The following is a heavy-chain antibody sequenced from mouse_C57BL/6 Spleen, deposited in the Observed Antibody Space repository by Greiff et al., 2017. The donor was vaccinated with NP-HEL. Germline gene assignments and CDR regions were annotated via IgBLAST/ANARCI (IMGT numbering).Heavy chain of an antibody. CDR2: IDPSDSYT. V-gene: IGHV1-59*01. J-gene: IGHJ4*01. Sequence: QVQLQQPGAELVRPGTSVKLSCKASGYTFTSYWMHWVKQRPGQGLEWIGVIDPSDSYTNYNQKFKGKATLTVDTSSSTAYMQLSSLTSEDSAVYYCARGGSSYYAMDCWGQGTSVTVSS. CDR1: GYTFTSYW. CDR3: ARGGSSYYAMDC. D-gene: IGHD1-1*01.